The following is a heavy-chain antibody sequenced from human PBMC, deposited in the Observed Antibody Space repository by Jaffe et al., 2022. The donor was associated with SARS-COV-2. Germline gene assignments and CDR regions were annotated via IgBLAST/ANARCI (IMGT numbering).Heavy chain of an antibody. V-gene: IGHV3-49*04. Sequence: EVQLVESGGGLVQPGRSLRLSCTASGFTFGDYAMSWVRQAPGKGLEWVGFIRSKAYGGTTEYAASVKGRFTISRDDSKSIAYLQMNSLKTEDTAVYYCTTLNFWSGYYRENWFDPWGQGTLVTVSS. J-gene: IGHJ5*02. CDR2: IRSKAYGGTT. CDR3: TTLNFWSGYYRENWFDP. D-gene: IGHD3-3*01. CDR1: GFTFGDYA.